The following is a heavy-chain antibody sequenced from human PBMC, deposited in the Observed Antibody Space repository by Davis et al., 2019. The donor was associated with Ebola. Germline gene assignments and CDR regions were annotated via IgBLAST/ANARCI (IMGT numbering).Heavy chain of an antibody. D-gene: IGHD6-19*01. J-gene: IGHJ4*02. CDR2: IKQDGSEK. CDR3: ATGQRDSSGWLDY. V-gene: IGHV3-7*01. CDR1: GFTFSNYW. Sequence: GESLKISCAASGFTFSNYWMNWVRQAPGKGLEWVANIKQDGSEKYYVDSVKGRFTVSRDNAKNSLYLQMNSLRAEDTAVYYCATGQRDSSGWLDYWGQGTLVAVSS.